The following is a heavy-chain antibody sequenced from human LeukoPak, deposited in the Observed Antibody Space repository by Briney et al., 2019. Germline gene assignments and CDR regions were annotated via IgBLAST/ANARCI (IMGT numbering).Heavy chain of an antibody. CDR1: GYSFTSYW. D-gene: IGHD5-24*01. V-gene: IGHV5-51*01. Sequence: GESLKISCKGSGYSFTSYWIGWVRQMPGKGLEWMGIIYPGDSDTRYSPSFQGQVTISADKSISTAYLQWSSLKASDTAVYYCARDDGGEMAIAPRFDPWGQGTLVTVSS. CDR2: IYPGDSDT. J-gene: IGHJ5*02. CDR3: ARDDGGEMAIAPRFDP.